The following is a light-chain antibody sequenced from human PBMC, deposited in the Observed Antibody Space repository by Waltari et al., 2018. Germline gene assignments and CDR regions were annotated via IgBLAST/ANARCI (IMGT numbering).Light chain of an antibody. CDR2: EVN. J-gene: IGLJ2*01. CDR1: SSDIGAYNF. V-gene: IGLV2-14*01. CDR3: KSYGGGRLV. Sequence: QSALTQPASVSGSPGQSITISCTGTSSDIGAYNFVSWYQQHPGKVPKLIIYEVNYRPSGVSNRFSGSKSGNTASLAISGLQAEDEADYYCKSYGGGRLVFGGGTRLTVL.